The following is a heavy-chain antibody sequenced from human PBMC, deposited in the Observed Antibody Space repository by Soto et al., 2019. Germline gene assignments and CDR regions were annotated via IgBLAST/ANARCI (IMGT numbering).Heavy chain of an antibody. Sequence: QLVQSGAAVKEPGESLKIACTGSGFSFTTYWIAWVRQMPGKGLEWMGIIYPGDSKTTYSPSFQGQVTISADKSNSTAYLQWSRLKAAGTAMYYCARGLDYGGNSDASDAWGKGTMVTVSS. D-gene: IGHD4-17*01. J-gene: IGHJ3*01. CDR2: IYPGDSKT. V-gene: IGHV5-51*03. CDR1: GFSFTTYW. CDR3: ARGLDYGGNSDASDA.